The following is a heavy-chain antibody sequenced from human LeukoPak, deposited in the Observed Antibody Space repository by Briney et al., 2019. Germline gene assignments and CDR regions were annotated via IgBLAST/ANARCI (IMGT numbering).Heavy chain of an antibody. D-gene: IGHD5-18*01. CDR3: ARDHTAMVKGGNYFDY. Sequence: WETLSLTRTVSGGSISSSSYYWNWIRQPPGKGLEWIGYIYYSGSTSYNPSLKSRVTISVDTSKNQFSLKLSSVTAADTAVYYCARDHTAMVKGGNYFDYWGQGTLVTVSS. CDR1: GGSISSSSYY. J-gene: IGHJ4*02. CDR2: IYYSGST. V-gene: IGHV4-61*01.